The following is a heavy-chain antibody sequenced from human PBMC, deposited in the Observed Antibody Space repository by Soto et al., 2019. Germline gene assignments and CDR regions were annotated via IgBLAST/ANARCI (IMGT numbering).Heavy chain of an antibody. CDR2: IYYRGST. CDR3: ARETTGRGVDY. Sequence: QVQLQESGPGLVKPSETLSLTCTVSGGSISSYYWSWIRQPPGKGLEWIGYIYYRGSTNYNPSLKSRVTISVDTSKNQFSLKLSSVTAADTAVYYCARETTGRGVDYWGQGTLVTVSS. CDR1: GGSISSYY. J-gene: IGHJ4*02. V-gene: IGHV4-59*01. D-gene: IGHD1-1*01.